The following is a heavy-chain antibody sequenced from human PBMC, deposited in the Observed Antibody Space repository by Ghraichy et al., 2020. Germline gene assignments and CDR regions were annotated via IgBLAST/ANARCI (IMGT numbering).Heavy chain of an antibody. Sequence: SETLSLTCTVSGGSISSYYWSWIRQPPGKGLEWIGYIYYSGSTNYNPSLKSRVTISVDTSKNQFSLKLTSVTAADTAVYYCAREQRDSSSWYSSFDYWGQESLVTVSS. CDR1: GGSISSYY. J-gene: IGHJ4*02. V-gene: IGHV4-59*01. CDR3: AREQRDSSSWYSSFDY. D-gene: IGHD6-13*01. CDR2: IYYSGST.